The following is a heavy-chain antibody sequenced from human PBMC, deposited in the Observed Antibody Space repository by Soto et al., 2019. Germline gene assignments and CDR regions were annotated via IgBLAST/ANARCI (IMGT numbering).Heavy chain of an antibody. D-gene: IGHD5-12*01. CDR3: LIYSGWSRTDY. J-gene: IGHJ4*02. V-gene: IGHV3-7*01. Sequence: PRWSLRLSCAASGFTLGNYWMTWVRQAPGKQLERVADIKQDGNIQYYLDSVRGRFTISRDNAKNSLYLQMDSLRAEDTAVDYCLIYSGWSRTDYCCQGSLATVSS. CDR2: IKQDGNIQ. CDR1: GFTLGNYW.